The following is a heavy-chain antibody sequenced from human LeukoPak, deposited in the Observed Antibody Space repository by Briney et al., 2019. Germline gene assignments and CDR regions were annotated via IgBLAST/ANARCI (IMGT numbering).Heavy chain of an antibody. CDR2: IKSKTDGGTT. CDR1: GFTFSNAW. J-gene: IGHJ3*02. V-gene: IGHV3-15*01. Sequence: PGGSLRLSCAASGFTFSNAWMSWVRQAPGKGLEWVGRIKSKTDGGTTDYAALVKGRFTISRDDSKNTLYLQMNSLKTEDTAVYYCTTYCSSTSCYSAFDIWGQGTMVTVSS. D-gene: IGHD2-2*02. CDR3: TTYCSSTSCYSAFDI.